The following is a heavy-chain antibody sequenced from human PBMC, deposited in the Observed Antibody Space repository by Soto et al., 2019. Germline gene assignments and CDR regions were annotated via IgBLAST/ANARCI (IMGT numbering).Heavy chain of an antibody. D-gene: IGHD2-15*01. V-gene: IGHV5-10-1*01. J-gene: IGHJ5*02. CDR2: IDPSDSYT. CDR1: GYSFTSYL. CDR3: ARGACSGCSCLLRLQTWFDP. Sequence: GESLKISCKGSGYSFTSYLITWVRQMPGKGLEWMGRIDPSDSYTNYSPSFQGHVTISADKSISTAYLQWSSLKASDTAMYYYARGACSGCSCLLRLQTWFDPWGQGTLVTVSS.